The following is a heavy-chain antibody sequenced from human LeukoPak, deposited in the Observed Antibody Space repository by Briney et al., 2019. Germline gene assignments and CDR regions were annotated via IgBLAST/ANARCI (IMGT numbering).Heavy chain of an antibody. CDR1: GWSISSGGYY. V-gene: IGHV4-31*03. CDR2: IYYSGST. J-gene: IGHJ6*02. Sequence: SETLSLTCTVSGWSISSGGYYWSWIRQHPGKGLEWIGYIYYSGSTYYNPSLKSRVTISVDTSKNQFSLKLSSVTAADTAVYYCAREVAAGPRNYYGMDVWGQGTTVTVSS. D-gene: IGHD6-13*01. CDR3: AREVAAGPRNYYGMDV.